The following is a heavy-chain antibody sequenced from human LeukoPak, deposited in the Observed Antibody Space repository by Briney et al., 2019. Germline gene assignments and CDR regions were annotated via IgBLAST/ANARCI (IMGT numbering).Heavy chain of an antibody. CDR3: AREARGSSGWFFDY. CDR1: GFTFSSYW. D-gene: IGHD6-19*01. J-gene: IGHJ4*02. Sequence: GGSLRLSCAASGFTFSSYWMHWVRQAPGKGLEWVSVIYSGGTYYADSVKGRFTISRDNSKSTLYLQMNSLRAEDTAVYYCAREARGSSGWFFDYWGQGTLVTVSS. V-gene: IGHV3-53*01. CDR2: IYSGGT.